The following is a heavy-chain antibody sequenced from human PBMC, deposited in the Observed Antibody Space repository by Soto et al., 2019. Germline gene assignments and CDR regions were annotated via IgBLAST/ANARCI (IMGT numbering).Heavy chain of an antibody. CDR2: IDSSGSGI. CDR3: AREELNCCGDCFVY. V-gene: IGHV3-48*03. CDR1: GFTFSYYE. D-gene: IGHD2-15*01. Sequence: GGTLRLSCVASGFTFSYYEMNWVRQAPGKGLEWVSYIDSSGSGIYYADSMKGRFTTFRDNAKNSLYLKMNSLRGEDTAVYYCAREELNCCGDCFVYWGQGTTVTVSS. J-gene: IGHJ4*02.